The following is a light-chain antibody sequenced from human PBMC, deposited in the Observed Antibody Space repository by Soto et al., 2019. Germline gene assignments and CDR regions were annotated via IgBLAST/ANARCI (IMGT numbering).Light chain of an antibody. CDR3: QQSFITPYT. V-gene: IGKV1-39*01. J-gene: IGKJ2*01. CDR1: QRITTY. CDR2: AAS. Sequence: DIQMTQSPSSLSASVGDRVTITCRASQRITTYLNWYQQKPGKAPRLLIYAASTLRSGVPSTFSGGGSGTDFTLTISSLQPEDFATYYCQQSFITPYTFGQGTKLDIK.